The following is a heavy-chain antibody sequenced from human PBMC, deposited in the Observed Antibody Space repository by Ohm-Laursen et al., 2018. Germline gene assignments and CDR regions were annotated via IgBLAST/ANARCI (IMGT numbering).Heavy chain of an antibody. V-gene: IGHV3-49*04. J-gene: IGHJ4*02. D-gene: IGHD6-13*01. CDR1: GFTFGDNA. CDR3: TREGAAAGSKFDY. CDR2: IRGKPNGGTT. Sequence: SLRLSCAASGFTFGDNAMMWVRQAPGKGLEWVGFIRGKPNGGTTEYAASVKGRFTILRDDSKSIAYLQMNSLKTEDTAMYYCTREGAAAGSKFDYWGQGTLVTVSS.